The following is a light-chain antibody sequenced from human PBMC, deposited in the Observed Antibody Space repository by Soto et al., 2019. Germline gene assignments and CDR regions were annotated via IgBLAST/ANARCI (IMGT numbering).Light chain of an antibody. V-gene: IGKV1-39*01. Sequence: DIQMTQSPSSLSASVGDRVTITCRASQSISSYLNWYQQKPGKAPKLLIYAASSLQSGVPSRFSGSGSGTDVTLTISSLQPEDFATYYCQQRYSTPRTFGQGTKAEIK. CDR3: QQRYSTPRT. CDR1: QSISSY. CDR2: AAS. J-gene: IGKJ1*01.